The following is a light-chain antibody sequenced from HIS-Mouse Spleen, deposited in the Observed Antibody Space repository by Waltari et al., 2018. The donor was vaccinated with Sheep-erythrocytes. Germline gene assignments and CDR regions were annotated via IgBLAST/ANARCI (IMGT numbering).Light chain of an antibody. J-gene: IGLJ2*01. CDR3: QAWDSSIVV. Sequence: SYELTQPPSVSVSPGQTASIPCSGDKLGDKYACWYQQKPGQSPVLVIYQDRKRPSGIPERFSGSNSGNTATLTISGTQAMDEADYYCQAWDSSIVVFGGGTKLTVL. CDR1: KLGDKY. V-gene: IGLV3-1*01. CDR2: QDR.